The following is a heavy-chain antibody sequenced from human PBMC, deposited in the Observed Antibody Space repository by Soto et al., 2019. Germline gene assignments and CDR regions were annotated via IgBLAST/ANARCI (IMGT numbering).Heavy chain of an antibody. D-gene: IGHD3-10*01. CDR3: ARGFYGSGSYYNVGGYYYYMDV. J-gene: IGHJ6*03. V-gene: IGHV4-59*01. Sequence: SSETLSLTCTVSGGSISSYYWSWIRQPPGKGLEWIGYIYYSGSTNYNPSLKSRVTISVDTSKNQFSLKLSSVTAADTAVYYCARGFYGSGSYYNVGGYYYYMDVWGKGTTVTVSS. CDR1: GGSISSYY. CDR2: IYYSGST.